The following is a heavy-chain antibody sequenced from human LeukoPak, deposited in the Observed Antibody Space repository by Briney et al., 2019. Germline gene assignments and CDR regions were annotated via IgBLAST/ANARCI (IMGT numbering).Heavy chain of an antibody. D-gene: IGHD6-13*01. CDR3: AKDKGIAAAPLDYMDV. CDR1: GFTFSSYW. J-gene: IGHJ6*03. V-gene: IGHV3-23*01. CDR2: ISGSGGST. Sequence: GGSLRLSCAASGFTFSSYWMSWVRQAPGKGLEWVSAISGSGGSTYYADSVKGRFTISRDNSKNTLYLQMNSLRAEDTAVYYCAKDKGIAAAPLDYMDVWGKGTTVTVSS.